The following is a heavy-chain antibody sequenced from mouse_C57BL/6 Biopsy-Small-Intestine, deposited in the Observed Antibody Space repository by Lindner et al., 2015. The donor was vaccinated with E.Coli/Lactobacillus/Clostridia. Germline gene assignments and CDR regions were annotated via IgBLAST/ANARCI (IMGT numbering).Heavy chain of an antibody. Sequence: VKVSCKASGYTFISYGINWVRQAPGQGHEWMGWINTNTGNPTYAQGFTGRFVFSLDTSVSTTYLQIDSLTAEDTAVYYCARNRNPLCTDCWPAPDYWGQGTPVTVSS. CDR2: INTNTGNP. V-gene: IGHV9-3*02. CDR1: GYTFISYG. J-gene: IGHJ4*01. D-gene: IGHD5-1*01. CDR3: ARNRNPLCTDCWPAPDY.